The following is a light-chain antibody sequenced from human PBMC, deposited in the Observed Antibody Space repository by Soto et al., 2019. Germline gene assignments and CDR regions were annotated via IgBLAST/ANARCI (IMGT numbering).Light chain of an antibody. V-gene: IGKV2-28*01. CDR3: AQGLATPFT. CDR2: LGS. J-gene: IGKJ4*01. CDR1: QNLLHSNGYNY. Sequence: EIVLTQSPLSLPVTPGEPASISCRSSQNLLHSNGYNYLNWYLQKPGQSPQLLLYLGSNRASGVPDRFSGSGSGTDFNLTINRVEAEDVGLYFCAQGLATPFTFGGGTKVEIK.